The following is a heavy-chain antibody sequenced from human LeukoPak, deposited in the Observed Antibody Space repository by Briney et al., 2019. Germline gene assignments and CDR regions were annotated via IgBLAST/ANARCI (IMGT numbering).Heavy chain of an antibody. D-gene: IGHD5-12*01. Sequence: GGSLRLSCAASGFTSSSYGMHWVRQAPGKGLEWVAFIRYDDGSNKYYADSVKGRFTISRDNSKNTLYLQMNSLRAEDTAVYYCAKDRDVVAQKSGYDPSSYYYYMDVWGKGTTVTVSS. CDR3: AKDRDVVAQKSGYDPSSYYYYMDV. V-gene: IGHV3-30*02. J-gene: IGHJ6*03. CDR1: GFTSSSYG. CDR2: IRYDDGSNK.